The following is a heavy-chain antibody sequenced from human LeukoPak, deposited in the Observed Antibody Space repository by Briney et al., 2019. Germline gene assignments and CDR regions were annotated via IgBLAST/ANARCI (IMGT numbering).Heavy chain of an antibody. Sequence: GRSLRLSCAASGFTFSSYGMHWVRQAPGKGLEWVAVIWYDGSNKYYADSVKGRFTISRDSSKNTLYLQMNSLRAEDTAVYYCARDLPYGDYAFDYWGQGTLVTVSS. CDR1: GFTFSSYG. V-gene: IGHV3-33*01. CDR2: IWYDGSNK. CDR3: ARDLPYGDYAFDY. D-gene: IGHD4-17*01. J-gene: IGHJ4*02.